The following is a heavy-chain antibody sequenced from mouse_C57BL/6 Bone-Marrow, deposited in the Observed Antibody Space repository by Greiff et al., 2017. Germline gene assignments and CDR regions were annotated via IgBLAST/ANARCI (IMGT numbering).Heavy chain of an antibody. Sequence: QVQLQQSGAELVKPGASVKMSCKASGYTFTSYWITWVKQRPGQGLEWIGDIYPTSGRTNYNEKFTSKAILTVDTSSNTAYMQLSSLTSEDSAVLYCARSGPRGRSFDYWGQGTTLTVSS. CDR1: GYTFTSYW. CDR2: IYPTSGRT. J-gene: IGHJ2*01. V-gene: IGHV1-55*01. CDR3: ARSGPRGRSFDY. D-gene: IGHD3-1*01.